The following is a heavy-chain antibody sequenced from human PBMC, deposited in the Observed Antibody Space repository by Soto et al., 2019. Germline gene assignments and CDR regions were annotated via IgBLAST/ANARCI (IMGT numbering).Heavy chain of an antibody. Sequence: GGSLRLSCAASGFNFRNYGMHWVRQAPGKGLEWIAYDGGNKYYADSVKGRFTISRDNSKNTLYLQMNSLRAEDTAVYYCAKDKVAAVVPNWFDPWGQGTLVTVSS. CDR3: AKDKVAAVVPNWFDP. CDR1: GFNFRNYG. J-gene: IGHJ5*02. CDR2: DGGNK. D-gene: IGHD6-13*01. V-gene: IGHV3-30*18.